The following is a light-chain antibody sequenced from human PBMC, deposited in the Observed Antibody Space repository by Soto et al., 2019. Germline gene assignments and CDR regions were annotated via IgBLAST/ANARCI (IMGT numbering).Light chain of an antibody. CDR1: QSVSSSY. CDR2: GAS. Sequence: EIVLTQSPGTLSLSPGERATLSCRASQSVSSSYLAWYQQKPGQAPRLLIYGASSRATGIPDRFSGSGSGTDFILTISRLEPEDFAVYFCQHFGNPFTFGPGTKVDIK. V-gene: IGKV3-20*01. J-gene: IGKJ3*01. CDR3: QHFGNPFT.